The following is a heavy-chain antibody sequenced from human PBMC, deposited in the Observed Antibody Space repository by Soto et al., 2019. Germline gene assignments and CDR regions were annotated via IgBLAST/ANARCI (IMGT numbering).Heavy chain of an antibody. CDR2: ISSSSSYI. Sequence: GGSLRLSCAASGFTFSSYSMNWVRQAPGKGLEWVSSISSSSSYIYYADSVKGRFTISRDNAKNSLYLQMNSLRAEDTAVYYCARDHHSSSSLDYWGQGTLVTVSS. J-gene: IGHJ4*02. CDR3: ARDHHSSSSLDY. CDR1: GFTFSSYS. V-gene: IGHV3-21*01. D-gene: IGHD6-6*01.